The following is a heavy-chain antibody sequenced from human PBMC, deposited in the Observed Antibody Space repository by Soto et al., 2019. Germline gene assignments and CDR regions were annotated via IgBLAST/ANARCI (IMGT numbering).Heavy chain of an antibody. D-gene: IGHD3-3*01. J-gene: IGHJ3*02. CDR2: IIPIFGTA. Sequence: VASVKVSCKASGGTFSTYAISWVRQAPGRGLEWMGGIIPIFGTAKYAQKFQGRVTITADESTSTAYMELSSLRSEDTAVYYCAREIFGVIISGGRDAFDIWGQGTMVTVSS. CDR1: GGTFSTYA. V-gene: IGHV1-69*13. CDR3: AREIFGVIISGGRDAFDI.